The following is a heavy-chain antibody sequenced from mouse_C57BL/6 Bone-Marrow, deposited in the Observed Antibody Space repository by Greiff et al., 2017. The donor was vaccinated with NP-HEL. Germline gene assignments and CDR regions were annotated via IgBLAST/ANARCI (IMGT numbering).Heavy chain of an antibody. CDR3: ARGGIRSYFDY. V-gene: IGHV1-22*01. Sequence: EVQRQQSGPELVKPGASVKMSCKASGYTFTDYNMHWVKQSHGKSLEWNGYINPNNGGTSYNQKFKGKATLTVNKSSSTAYMELRSLTSEDSAVYYCARGGIRSYFDYWGQGTTLTVSS. CDR1: GYTFTDYN. J-gene: IGHJ2*01. CDR2: INPNNGGT.